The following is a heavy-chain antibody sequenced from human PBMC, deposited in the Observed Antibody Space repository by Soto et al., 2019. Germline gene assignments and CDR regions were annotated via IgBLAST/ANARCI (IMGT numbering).Heavy chain of an antibody. J-gene: IGHJ4*02. CDR3: ARESYGLPF. CDR2: MNPTSGNT. D-gene: IGHD5-18*01. CDR1: GYTFTSYD. Sequence: QVQLVQSGAEVKKPGASVKVSCKASGYTFTSYDINWVRQATGQGLEWMGWMNPTSGNTCYAQKYQGRVTMTRNTSISTASMELRSLRSEDTAVYYCARESYGLPFWGQGNLVTVSS. V-gene: IGHV1-8*01.